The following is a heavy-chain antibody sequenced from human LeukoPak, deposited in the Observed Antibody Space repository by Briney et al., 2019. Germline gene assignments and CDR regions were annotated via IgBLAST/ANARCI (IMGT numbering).Heavy chain of an antibody. J-gene: IGHJ4*02. CDR1: GGSCDDYY. CDR3: ARGRDRSKAADH. Sequence: KPSETLSLTCDVSGGSCDDYYCSWIRQPPGKGLEWIGEIHPHGIFYYNSSLMSRVTISIDTSKSQFSLRLTSVTAADTAFYYCARGRDRSKAADHWGQGSLVTVSS. V-gene: IGHV4-34*01. D-gene: IGHD5-24*01. CDR2: IHPHGIF.